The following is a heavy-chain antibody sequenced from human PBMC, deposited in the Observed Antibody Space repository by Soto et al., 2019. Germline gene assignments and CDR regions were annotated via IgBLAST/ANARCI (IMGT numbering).Heavy chain of an antibody. D-gene: IGHD2-21*02. J-gene: IGHJ5*02. CDR3: ARDRTDLNWFDP. CDR1: GFTFSSYW. V-gene: IGHV3-74*01. CDR2: INSDGSST. Sequence: GGSLRLSCAASGFTFSSYWMHWVRQAPGKGLVWVSRINSDGSSTSYADSVKGRFTISRDNAKNTLYLQMNSLRAEDTAVDYCARDRTDLNWFDPWGQGTLVTVSS.